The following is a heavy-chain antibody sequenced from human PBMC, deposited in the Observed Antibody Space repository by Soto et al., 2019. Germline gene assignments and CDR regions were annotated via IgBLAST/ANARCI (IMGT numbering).Heavy chain of an antibody. CDR1: GFKLSGSA. CDR3: TTFDTSLFTDH. J-gene: IGHJ4*02. Sequence: EVQLVESGGGLVQPGGSLKISCAASGFKLSGSALHWVRQAPGNGLEWIGRIRSKADSDATAYDASVTGRFTVSRDDLKNTAYLQMNNLKIGDTGVYFCTTFDTSLFTDHWGQGTLVTVSS. V-gene: IGHV3-73*02. CDR2: IRSKADSDAT. D-gene: IGHD3-22*01.